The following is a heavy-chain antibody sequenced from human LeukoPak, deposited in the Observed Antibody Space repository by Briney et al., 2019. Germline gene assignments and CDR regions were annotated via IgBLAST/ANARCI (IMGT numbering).Heavy chain of an antibody. CDR3: ARGLSPSDFDY. Sequence: SETLSLTCAVYGGSFSGYYWSWIRQPPGKGLEWIGEINHSGSTNYNPSLKSRVTISVDTSKNQFPLKLSSVTAADTAVYYCARGLSPSDFDYWGQGTLVTVSS. D-gene: IGHD3-10*01. CDR2: INHSGST. V-gene: IGHV4-34*01. J-gene: IGHJ4*02. CDR1: GGSFSGYY.